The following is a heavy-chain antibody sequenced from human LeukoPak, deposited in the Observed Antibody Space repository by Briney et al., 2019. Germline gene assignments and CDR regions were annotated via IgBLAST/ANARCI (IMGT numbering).Heavy chain of an antibody. CDR2: INHSGST. D-gene: IGHD3-10*01. J-gene: IGHJ4*02. CDR3: ARDRDYGSGSYDY. V-gene: IGHV4-34*01. CDR1: GGSFSGYY. Sequence: PSETLSLTCAVYGGSFSGYYWSWVRQPPGKGLEWIGEINHSGSTNYNPSVKSRVTISVDTSKNQFSLKLSSVTAADTAVYYCARDRDYGSGSYDYWGQGSLITVSS.